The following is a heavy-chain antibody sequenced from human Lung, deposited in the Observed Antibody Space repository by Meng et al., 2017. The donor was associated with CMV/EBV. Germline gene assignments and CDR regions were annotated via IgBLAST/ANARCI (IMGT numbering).Heavy chain of an antibody. J-gene: IGHJ4*02. CDR2: INHSGST. D-gene: IGHD1-7*01. CDR1: GGSFSGYY. V-gene: IGHV4-34*01. CDR3: ARGAWNYVGVVDY. Sequence: SETLSLTCAVYGGSFSGYYWSWIRQPPGKGLEWIGEINHSGSTNYNPSLKSRVTISVDTSKNQFSLKLSSVTAADTAVYYCARGAWNYVGVVDYWGQGTLVTISS.